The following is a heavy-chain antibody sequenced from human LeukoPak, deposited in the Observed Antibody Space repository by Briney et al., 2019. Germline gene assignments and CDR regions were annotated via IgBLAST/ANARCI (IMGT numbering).Heavy chain of an antibody. J-gene: IGHJ3*02. CDR2: IYPGDSDT. CDR1: GYSFTSHW. V-gene: IGHV5-51*01. Sequence: GESLKISCKGSGYSFTSHWIGWVRQMPGKGLEWMGIIYPGDSDTRYSPSFQGQVTISADKSISTAYLQWSSLKASDTAMYYCARQRMIVVVHHDAFDIWGQGTMVTVSS. CDR3: ARQRMIVVVHHDAFDI. D-gene: IGHD3-22*01.